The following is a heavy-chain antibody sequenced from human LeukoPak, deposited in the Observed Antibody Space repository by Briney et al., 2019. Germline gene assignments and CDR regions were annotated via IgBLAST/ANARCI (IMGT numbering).Heavy chain of an antibody. D-gene: IGHD1-26*01. J-gene: IGHJ4*02. CDR1: GYTFTVYN. V-gene: IGHV1-2*02. Sequence: GASVKVSCNASGYTFTVYNIHWVRQAPGQGLEWMGWINPNGGGTNYAQKFQGRVTMTRDTSINTAYMEVSRLSSDDTAVYYCARPGLPVSGSFYFWGQGTLVTVSS. CDR2: INPNGGGT. CDR3: ARPGLPVSGSFYF.